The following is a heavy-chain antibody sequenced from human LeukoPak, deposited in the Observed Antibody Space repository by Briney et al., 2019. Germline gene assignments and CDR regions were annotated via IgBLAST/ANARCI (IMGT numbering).Heavy chain of an antibody. J-gene: IGHJ4*02. CDR1: GGSMSSFT. Sequence: SETLFLTCTVSGGSMSSFTWSWIRQPAGKGLEWIGRIYTTGSTNYNPSLKSRVTMSVDTSKNQFSLRLSSVTAADTAVYFCARETWSGYLDYWGQGTLVTVSS. CDR3: ARETWSGYLDY. CDR2: IYTTGST. D-gene: IGHD2-8*02. V-gene: IGHV4-4*07.